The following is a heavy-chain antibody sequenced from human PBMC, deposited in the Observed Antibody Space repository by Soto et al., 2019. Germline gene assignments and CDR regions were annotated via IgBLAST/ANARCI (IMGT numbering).Heavy chain of an antibody. CDR3: AKDNGGYSYGYIAY. CDR1: GFTFDDHA. D-gene: IGHD5-18*01. CDR2: ISWDSGNI. J-gene: IGHJ4*02. Sequence: PGGSLRLSCIASGFTFDDHAMHWVRQAPGKGLEWVSGISWDSGNIGYVDSVKGRFTISRDNAKNSLYLQMNSLRADDTAFYYCAKDNGGYSYGYIAYWGLGTLVTSPQ. V-gene: IGHV3-9*01.